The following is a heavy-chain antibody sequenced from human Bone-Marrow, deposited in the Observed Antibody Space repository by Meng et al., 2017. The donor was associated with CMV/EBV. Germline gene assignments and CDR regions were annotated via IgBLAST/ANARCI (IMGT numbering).Heavy chain of an antibody. J-gene: IGHJ4*02. CDR2: TYYRSKWYN. CDR3: ARGIVRGYSYGEPFDY. Sequence: SQTLSLTCAISGDSVSSNSAAWNWIRQSPSRGLEWLGRTYYRSKWYNDYAVSVKSRITINPDTSKNQFSLKLSSVTAADTAVYYCARGIVRGYSYGEPFDYWGQGTLVTVSS. V-gene: IGHV6-1*01. D-gene: IGHD5-18*01. CDR1: GDSVSSNSAA.